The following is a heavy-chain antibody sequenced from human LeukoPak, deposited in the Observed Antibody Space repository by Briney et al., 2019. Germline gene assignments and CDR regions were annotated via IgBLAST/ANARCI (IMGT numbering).Heavy chain of an antibody. D-gene: IGHD6-6*01. CDR3: AREKYYLDY. Sequence: GGSLKLSCEASGFTFSNYAMSWVRQAPGKGLEWVSGINGRGGRTYYADSVKGRFTISRDNSKNTLYLQMNSLRAEDTAVYYCAREKYYLDYWGQGTLVTVSS. J-gene: IGHJ4*02. V-gene: IGHV3-23*01. CDR2: INGRGGRT. CDR1: GFTFSNYA.